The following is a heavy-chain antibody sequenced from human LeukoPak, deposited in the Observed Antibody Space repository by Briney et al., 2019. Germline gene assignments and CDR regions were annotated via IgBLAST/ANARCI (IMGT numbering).Heavy chain of an antibody. CDR2: ISYDGSNK. V-gene: IGHV3-30-3*01. CDR1: GFTFSSYA. CDR3: ARLYCSSTSCYRGDY. Sequence: PGGSLRLSCAASGFTFSSYAMHWVRQAPGKGLEWVAVISYDGSNKYYADSVKGRFTISRDNSKNTLYLQMNSLRAEDTAVYYCARLYCSSTSCYRGDYWGQGTLVTVSS. J-gene: IGHJ4*02. D-gene: IGHD2-2*01.